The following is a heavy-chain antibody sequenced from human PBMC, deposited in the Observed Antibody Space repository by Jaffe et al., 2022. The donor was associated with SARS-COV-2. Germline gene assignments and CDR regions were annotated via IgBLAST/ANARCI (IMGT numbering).Heavy chain of an antibody. CDR1: GFTFGKFG. CDR2: IWFDGSNK. CDR3: AREGAARPPGSETNNFYYGMDV. V-gene: IGHV3-33*01. J-gene: IGHJ6*02. Sequence: QVQLVESGGGVVQPGRSLRLSCAASGFTFGKFGIHWVRQAPGLGLEWVGVIWFDGSNKYYADSVKGRFTISRDNSENTVFLQMNSLRVEDTAVYYCAREGAARPPGSETNNFYYGMDVWGQGTTVTVS. D-gene: IGHD6-6*01.